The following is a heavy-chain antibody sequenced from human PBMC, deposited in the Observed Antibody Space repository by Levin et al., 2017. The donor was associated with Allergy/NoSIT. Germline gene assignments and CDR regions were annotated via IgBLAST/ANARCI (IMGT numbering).Heavy chain of an antibody. CDR1: GGSFSGYY. J-gene: IGHJ6*02. D-gene: IGHD6-13*01. CDR2: INHSGST. Sequence: SQTLSLTCAVYGGSFSGYYWSWIRQPPGKGLEWIGEINHSGSTNYNPSLKSRVTISVDTSKNQFSLKLSSVTAADTAVYYCARVQAAAGTYGMDVWGQGTTVTVSS. V-gene: IGHV4-34*01. CDR3: ARVQAAAGTYGMDV.